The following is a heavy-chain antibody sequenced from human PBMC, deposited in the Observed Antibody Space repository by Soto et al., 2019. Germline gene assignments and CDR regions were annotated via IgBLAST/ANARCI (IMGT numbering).Heavy chain of an antibody. CDR3: ARAAYTSSWFDP. Sequence: VASVKVSCKASGVTFNRQDMRWVRQAPGQGLEWMGGIIPMFGTPHYAEKFQDRVTITADTSATTAYMQLSSLRSEDTAVYYCARAAYTSSWFDPWGQGTLVTVSS. J-gene: IGHJ5*02. CDR2: IIPMFGTP. V-gene: IGHV1-69*06. CDR1: GVTFNRQD. D-gene: IGHD2-2*01.